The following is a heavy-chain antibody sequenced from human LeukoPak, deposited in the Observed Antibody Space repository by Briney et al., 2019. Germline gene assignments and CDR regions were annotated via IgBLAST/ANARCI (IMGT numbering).Heavy chain of an antibody. Sequence: SVKVSCKASGGTFSSYAISWVRQAPGQGLEWMGRIIPILGIANYAQKFQGRVTITADKSTSTAYMELSSLRSEDTAVYYCARDPDLDYYDSSGYYFLIWGQGTMVTVSS. CDR2: IIPILGIA. CDR3: ARDPDLDYYDSSGYYFLI. CDR1: GGTFSSYA. D-gene: IGHD3-22*01. J-gene: IGHJ3*02. V-gene: IGHV1-69*04.